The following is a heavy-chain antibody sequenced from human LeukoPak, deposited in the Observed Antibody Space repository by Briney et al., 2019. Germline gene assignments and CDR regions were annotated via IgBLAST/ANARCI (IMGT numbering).Heavy chain of an antibody. D-gene: IGHD3-10*01. V-gene: IGHV1-24*01. CDR1: GYTLTELS. CDR3: ATSAMVRGVIIGSVTDPLDY. J-gene: IGHJ4*02. Sequence: GASVKVSCKVSGYTLTELSMHWVRQAPRKGLEWMGTFDPEDGETIYAQKFQGRVTMTEDTSTDTAYMELSSLRSEDTAVYYCATSAMVRGVIIGSVTDPLDYWGQGTLVTVSS. CDR2: FDPEDGET.